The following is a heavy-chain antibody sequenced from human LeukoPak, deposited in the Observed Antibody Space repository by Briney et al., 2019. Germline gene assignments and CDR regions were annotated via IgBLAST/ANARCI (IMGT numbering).Heavy chain of an antibody. Sequence: PSETLSLTCTVSRGSIFSGSYYWSWIRQPAGKRLEWIGRIYTGGSTNYNPSLKSRVTISIDTSKNQFSLKLSSVTAADTAVYYCARSYTAAVGTRYFDSWGQGTLVTVSS. V-gene: IGHV4-61*02. CDR1: RGSIFSGSYY. D-gene: IGHD6-13*01. CDR3: ARSYTAAVGTRYFDS. J-gene: IGHJ4*02. CDR2: IYTGGST.